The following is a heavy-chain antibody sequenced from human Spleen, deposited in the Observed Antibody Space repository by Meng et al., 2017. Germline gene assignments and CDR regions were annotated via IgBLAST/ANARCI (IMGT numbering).Heavy chain of an antibody. V-gene: IGHV2-5*02. CDR3: VHRQNSNYVAFDY. CDR1: GFSLSTNGVG. Sequence: SGPTLVKPTQTLTVTCTFSGFSLSTNGVGVGWIRQSAGKAPEWLALIYWDDVKRYSPSLKSRLTITNDTFKHQVVLTMTDMDPVDTGTYYCVHRQNSNYVAFDYWGQGTLVTVSS. CDR2: IYWDDVK. D-gene: IGHD1-7*01. J-gene: IGHJ4*02.